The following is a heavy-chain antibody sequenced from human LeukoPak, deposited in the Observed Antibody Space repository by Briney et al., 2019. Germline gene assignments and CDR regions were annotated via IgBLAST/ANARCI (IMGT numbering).Heavy chain of an antibody. D-gene: IGHD1-1*01. Sequence: GASVKVSCKASGGIFSSYAISWVRQAPGQGLGWMGRIIPTLGIANYAQKFQGRVTITADKSTSTAYMELSSLRSEDTAVYYCARDVAERGYFVYWGQGTLVTVSS. CDR2: IIPTLGIA. CDR1: GGIFSSYA. J-gene: IGHJ4*02. CDR3: ARDVAERGYFVY. V-gene: IGHV1-69*04.